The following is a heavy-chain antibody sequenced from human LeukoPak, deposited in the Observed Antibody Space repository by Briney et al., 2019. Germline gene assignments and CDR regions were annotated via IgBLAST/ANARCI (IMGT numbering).Heavy chain of an antibody. Sequence: GGSLRLSCAASGFTFSSYEMNWVRQAPGKGLEWVSSISSSSSYIYYADSVKGRFTISRDNAKNSLYLQMNSLRAEDTAVYYCARHNYDFWSPFDYWGQGTLVTVSS. CDR3: ARHNYDFWSPFDY. J-gene: IGHJ4*02. CDR2: ISSSSSYI. V-gene: IGHV3-21*01. D-gene: IGHD3-3*01. CDR1: GFTFSSYE.